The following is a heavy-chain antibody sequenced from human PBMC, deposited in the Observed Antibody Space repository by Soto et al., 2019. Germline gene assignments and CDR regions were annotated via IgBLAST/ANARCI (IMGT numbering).Heavy chain of an antibody. D-gene: IGHD1-26*01. Sequence: LRLSCAASGFNYYESGMQWVRQSPDKGLEWVATIWADGNNKYYADFVKGRFTISRDNSKKTQSLQMNNLRAEDTAVYYCARDGVGATTYYGYLDYWSQGILVTVS. CDR2: IWADGNNK. V-gene: IGHV3-33*01. J-gene: IGHJ4*02. CDR3: ARDGVGATTYYGYLDY. CDR1: GFNYYESG.